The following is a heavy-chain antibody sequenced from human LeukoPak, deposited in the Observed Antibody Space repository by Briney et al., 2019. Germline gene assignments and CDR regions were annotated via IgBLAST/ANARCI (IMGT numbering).Heavy chain of an antibody. CDR1: GFTFSSYS. CDR2: ISSSSSYI. Sequence: PGGSLRLSCAASGFTFSSYSMIWVRQAPGKGLEWVSSISSSSSYIYYADSVKGRFTVSRDNAKNSLYLQMNSLRAEDTAVYYCAKVRIDDWEDYWGQGTLVTVSS. D-gene: IGHD3-9*01. CDR3: AKVRIDDWEDY. J-gene: IGHJ4*02. V-gene: IGHV3-21*04.